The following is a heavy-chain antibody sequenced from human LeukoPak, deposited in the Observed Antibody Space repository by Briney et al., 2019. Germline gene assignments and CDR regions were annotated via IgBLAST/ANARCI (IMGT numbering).Heavy chain of an antibody. Sequence: GGSLRLSCAASGFTFSSYAMSWVRQAPGKGLEWVSAISGSGGSTYYADSVKGRFTISRDNSKNTLYLQMNSLRAEDTAVYYCASAPYCSSTSCPDYWGRGTLVTVSS. D-gene: IGHD2-2*01. CDR1: GFTFSSYA. V-gene: IGHV3-23*01. J-gene: IGHJ4*02. CDR3: ASAPYCSSTSCPDY. CDR2: ISGSGGST.